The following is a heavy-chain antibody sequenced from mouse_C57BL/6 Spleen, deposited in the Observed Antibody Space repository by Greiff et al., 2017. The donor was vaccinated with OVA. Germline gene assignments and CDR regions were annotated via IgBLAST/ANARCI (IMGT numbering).Heavy chain of an antibody. CDR2: IDPSDSYT. V-gene: IGHV1-59*01. D-gene: IGHD1-1*01. CDR1: GYTFTSYW. Sequence: VQLQQSGAELVRPGTSVKLSCKASGYTFTSYWMHWVKQRPGQGLEWIGVIDPSDSYTNYNQKFKGKATLTVDTSSSTAYMQLSSLTSEDSAVYYCARERVTTVYFDYWGQGTTLTVSS. J-gene: IGHJ2*01. CDR3: ARERVTTVYFDY.